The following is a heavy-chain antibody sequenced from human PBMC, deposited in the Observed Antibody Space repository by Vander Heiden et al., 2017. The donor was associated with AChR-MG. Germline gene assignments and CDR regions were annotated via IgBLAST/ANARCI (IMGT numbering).Heavy chain of an antibody. CDR2: IYYSGST. D-gene: IGHD6-13*01. CDR1: GGSISSSSYY. Sequence: QLQLQESGPGLVKPSETLSLTCTVSGGSISSSSYYLGWIRQPPGKGLEWIGSIYYSGSTYYNPSLKSRVTISVDTSKNQFSLKLSSVTAADTAVYYCARQPYSSSWKDYYYYYYMDVWGKGTTVTVSS. CDR3: ARQPYSSSWKDYYYYYYMDV. V-gene: IGHV4-39*01. J-gene: IGHJ6*03.